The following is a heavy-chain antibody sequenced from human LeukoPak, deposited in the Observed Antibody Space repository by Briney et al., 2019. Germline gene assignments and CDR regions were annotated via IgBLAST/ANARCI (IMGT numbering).Heavy chain of an antibody. D-gene: IGHD1-26*01. J-gene: IGHJ6*03. CDR2: IYYSGST. CDR3: ARASGSYWDYYYYYMDV. CDR1: GGSISSYY. V-gene: IGHV4-59*01. Sequence: PSETLSLTCTVSGGSISSYYWSWIRQPPGKGLEWIGYIYYSGSTNYNPSLKSRVTISVDTSKNQFSLKLSSVTAADTAVYYCARASGSYWDYYYYYMDVWGKGTTVTVSS.